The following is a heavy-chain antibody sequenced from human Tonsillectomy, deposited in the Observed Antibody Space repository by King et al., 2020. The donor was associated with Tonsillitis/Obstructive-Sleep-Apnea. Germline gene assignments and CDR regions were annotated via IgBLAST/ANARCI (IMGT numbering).Heavy chain of an antibody. CDR3: AKDYYDFWSGYSSNWFDP. J-gene: IGHJ5*02. CDR2: ISGSGGST. V-gene: IGHV3-23*04. Sequence: EGKRGEEGGGGGKKEKKLKLYNKASGFTFSSYAMSWVRQAPGKGLEWVSAISGSGGSTYYADSVKGRFTISRDNSKNTLYLQMNSLRAEDTAVYYCAKDYYDFWSGYSSNWFDPWGQGTLVTVSS. CDR1: GFTFSSYA. D-gene: IGHD3-3*01.